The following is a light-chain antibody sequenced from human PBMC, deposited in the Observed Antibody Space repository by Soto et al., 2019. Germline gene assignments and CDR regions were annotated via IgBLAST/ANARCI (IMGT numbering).Light chain of an antibody. CDR1: QSVSTN. CDR3: QQYNSWPLT. J-gene: IGKJ4*01. Sequence: ETVMTQSPATLSVSPGERATLSCRASQSVSTNLAWYQQKPGQTPRLLIYDASIRATSGPANFSGSGSGTEFTLTIGSLQSEDFAVYYCQQYNSWPLTFGGGTKVELK. V-gene: IGKV3-15*01. CDR2: DAS.